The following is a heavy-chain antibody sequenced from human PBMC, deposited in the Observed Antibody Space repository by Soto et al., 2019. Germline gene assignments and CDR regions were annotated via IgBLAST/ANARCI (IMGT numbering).Heavy chain of an antibody. V-gene: IGHV3-23*01. CDR1: GFTFSTYA. J-gene: IGHJ3*02. Sequence: EVQLLESGGGLVQPGGSLRLSCAASGFTFSTYAMSWVRQAPGKGLEWVSAVSGSGGSTYFADSVKGRFTISRDNSKNTLYLQMNSLRAEDTAVYYCAKDFLDYYNSGSYAFDIWGQGTMVTVSS. CDR2: VSGSGGST. CDR3: AKDFLDYYNSGSYAFDI. D-gene: IGHD3-10*01.